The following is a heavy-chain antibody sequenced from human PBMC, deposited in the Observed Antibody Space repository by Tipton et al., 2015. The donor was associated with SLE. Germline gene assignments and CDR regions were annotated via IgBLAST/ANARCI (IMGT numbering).Heavy chain of an antibody. CDR2: INHSGST. CDR3: AGQLVHPTDY. D-gene: IGHD6-6*01. J-gene: IGHJ4*02. CDR1: GGSFSGYY. V-gene: IGHV4-34*01. Sequence: TLSLTCAVYGGSFSGYYWSWIRQPPGKGLEWIGEINHSGSTNYNPSLKSRVTISVDTSKNQFSLKLSSVTAADTAVYYCAGQLVHPTDYWGQGTLVTVSS.